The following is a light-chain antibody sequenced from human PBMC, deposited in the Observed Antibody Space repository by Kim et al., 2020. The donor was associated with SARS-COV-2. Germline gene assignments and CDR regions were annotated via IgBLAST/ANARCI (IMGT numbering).Light chain of an antibody. CDR3: CSYAGSYTFGV. CDR1: SSDVGGYDY. CDR2: DFS. V-gene: IGLV2-11*01. Sequence: QSVTISCTGTSSDVGGYDYVSWYQQHPGKAPKLMIYDFSKRPSGVPDRFPGSKSGNTASLTISGLQAEDEADYYCCSYAGSYTFGVFGGGTQLTVL. J-gene: IGLJ3*02.